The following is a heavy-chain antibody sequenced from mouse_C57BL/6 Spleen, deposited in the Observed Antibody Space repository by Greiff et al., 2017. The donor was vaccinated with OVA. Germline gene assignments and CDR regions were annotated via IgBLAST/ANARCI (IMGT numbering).Heavy chain of an antibody. CDR1: GFTFSSYA. V-gene: IGHV5-9-1*02. J-gene: IGHJ4*01. CDR2: ISSGGDYI. D-gene: IGHD1-1*01. Sequence: EVKVVESGAGLVKPGGSLKLSCAASGFTFSSYAMSWVRQTPEKRLEWVAYISSGGDYIYYADTVKGRFTISRDNARNTLYLQMSSLKSEDTAMYYCTSYYGSSYDYAMDYWGQGTSVTVSS. CDR3: TSYYGSSYDYAMDY.